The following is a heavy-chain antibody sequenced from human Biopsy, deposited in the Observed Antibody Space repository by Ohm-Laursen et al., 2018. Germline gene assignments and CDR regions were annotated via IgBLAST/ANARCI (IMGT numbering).Heavy chain of an antibody. CDR2: IYYSGST. D-gene: IGHD1-26*01. V-gene: IGHV4-59*12. CDR3: ARDEGLLRAFDI. J-gene: IGHJ3*02. Sequence: SETLSLTCTVSGGSISSDYWSWIRQTPGKGLEWIGYIYYSGSTNYNPSLKSRVSMSVDTSKNHFSLNLTSVTAADTAVYYCARDEGLLRAFDIWGQGTLGTVSS. CDR1: GGSISSDY.